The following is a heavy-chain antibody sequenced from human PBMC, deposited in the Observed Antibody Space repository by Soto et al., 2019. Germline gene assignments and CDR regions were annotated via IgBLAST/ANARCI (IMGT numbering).Heavy chain of an antibody. J-gene: IGHJ6*02. V-gene: IGHV5-51*01. CDR3: ARYDTVTTFFKDYYYGMDV. CDR1: GYSFTSYW. CDR2: IYPGDSDT. Sequence: GESLKISCKGSGYSFTSYWIGWVRQMPGKGLEWMGIIYPGDSDTRYSPSFQGQVTISADKSISTAYLQWSSLKASDTAMYYCARYDTVTTFFKDYYYGMDVWGQGTTVTVSS. D-gene: IGHD4-4*01.